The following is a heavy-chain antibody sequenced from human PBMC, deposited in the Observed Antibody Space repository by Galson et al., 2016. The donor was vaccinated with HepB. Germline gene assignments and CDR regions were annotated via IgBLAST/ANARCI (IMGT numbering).Heavy chain of an antibody. CDR1: GDSISNGGHY. J-gene: IGHJ4*02. CDR3: ARFVSSARRSDYLDY. Sequence: TLSLTCSVSGDSISNGGHYWTWIRQLPGKGLEWIGYISYGGSTYYNPPLKSRLTISRDTSKNQFSLELSSVTVADTAVYFCARFVSSARRSDYLDYWGQGTLVTVSS. D-gene: IGHD6-6*01. V-gene: IGHV4-31*03. CDR2: ISYGGST.